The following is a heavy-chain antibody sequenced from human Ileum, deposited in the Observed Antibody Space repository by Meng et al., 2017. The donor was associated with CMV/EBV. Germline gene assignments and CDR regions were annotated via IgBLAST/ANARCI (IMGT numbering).Heavy chain of an antibody. Sequence: GGSLRLSCAASGFTFSSYAMHWVRQGPGKGLEWVAVISYDGSNKYYADSVKGRFTISRDNSKNTLYLQMNSLRAEDTAVYYCARDGAALWFVLYYFDYWGQGTLVTVSS. CDR2: ISYDGSNK. CDR3: ARDGAALWFVLYYFDY. J-gene: IGHJ4*02. D-gene: IGHD3-10*01. V-gene: IGHV3-30-3*01. CDR1: GFTFSSYA.